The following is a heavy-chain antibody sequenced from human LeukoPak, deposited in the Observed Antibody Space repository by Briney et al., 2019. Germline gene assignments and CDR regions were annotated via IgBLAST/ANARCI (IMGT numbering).Heavy chain of an antibody. Sequence: SETLSLTCAVSGYSISSGYYWGWIRQPPGKGLEWIGSIYHSGSTYYNPSLKSRVTISVDTSKNQFSLKLSSVTAADTAVYYCARDSLRYQPRGWFDPWGQGTLVTVSP. J-gene: IGHJ5*02. CDR1: GYSISSGYY. CDR2: IYHSGST. V-gene: IGHV4-38-2*02. D-gene: IGHD3-9*01. CDR3: ARDSLRYQPRGWFDP.